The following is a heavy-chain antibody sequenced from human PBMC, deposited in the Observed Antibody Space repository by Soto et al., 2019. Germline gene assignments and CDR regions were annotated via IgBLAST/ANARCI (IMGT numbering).Heavy chain of an antibody. J-gene: IGHJ4*02. CDR3: AKPRGEAAAQYYFDY. Sequence: GGSLRLSCAASGFTFDDYTMHWVRQAPGKGLEWVSLISWDGGSTYYADSVKGRFTISRDNSKNSLYLQMNSLRTEDTALYYCAKPRGEAAAQYYFDYWGQGTLVTVSS. V-gene: IGHV3-43*01. CDR1: GFTFDDYT. CDR2: ISWDGGST. D-gene: IGHD6-13*01.